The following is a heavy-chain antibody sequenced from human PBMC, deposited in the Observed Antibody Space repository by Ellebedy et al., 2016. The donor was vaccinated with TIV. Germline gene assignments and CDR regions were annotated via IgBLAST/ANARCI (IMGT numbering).Heavy chain of an antibody. Sequence: SETLSLXXAVYGGSFSDYYWTWIRQSPEKGLEWIGEISHSGSTNYNPSLKSRFTISVDTSKNQFSLRPSSVTAADTAVYYCATRPWGYWGQGTVVTVSS. CDR1: GGSFSDYY. J-gene: IGHJ4*02. CDR3: ATRPWGY. CDR2: ISHSGST. D-gene: IGHD7-27*01. V-gene: IGHV4-34*01.